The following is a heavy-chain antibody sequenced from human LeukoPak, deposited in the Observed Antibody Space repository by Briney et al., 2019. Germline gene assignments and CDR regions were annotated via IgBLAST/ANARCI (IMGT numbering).Heavy chain of an antibody. CDR2: IIPIFGTA. CDR1: GGTFSSYA. Sequence: ASVKVSCKASGGTFSSYAISWVRQAPGQGLEWMGGIIPIFGTANYAQKFQGRVTITADESTSTAYMELSSLRSEDTAVYYCARGGLGYSSGWSWGYYFDYWGQGTLVTVSS. V-gene: IGHV1-69*13. J-gene: IGHJ4*02. D-gene: IGHD6-19*01. CDR3: ARGGLGYSSGWSWGYYFDY.